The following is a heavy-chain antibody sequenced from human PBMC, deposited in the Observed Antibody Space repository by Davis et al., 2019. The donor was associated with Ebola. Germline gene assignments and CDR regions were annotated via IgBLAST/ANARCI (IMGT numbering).Heavy chain of an antibody. Sequence: PGGSLRLSCAASGFTFSSYGMHWVRQAPGKGLEWVAVIWYDGSNKYYADSVKGRFTISRDNSKNTLYLQMNSLRAEDTAVYYCARDGFSPPGYYYYMDVWGKGTTVTVSS. CDR3: ARDGFSPPGYYYYMDV. D-gene: IGHD3-10*01. CDR1: GFTFSSYG. J-gene: IGHJ6*03. CDR2: IWYDGSNK. V-gene: IGHV3-33*01.